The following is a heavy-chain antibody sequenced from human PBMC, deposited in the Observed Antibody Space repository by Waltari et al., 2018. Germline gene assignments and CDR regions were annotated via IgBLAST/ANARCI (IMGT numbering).Heavy chain of an antibody. CDR2: MYYSEPT. CDR3: ARLYKASDYVDN. D-gene: IGHD1-20*01. Sequence: QLQLQESGPGLVKASETLSLTCTVSGGSISSTTYYWGWIRLPPGKGLEWIGSMYYSEPTRYNPSLKSRVTISLDTSKNQFSRKLTSVTAADTAVYFCARLYKASDYVDNWGQGTLVTVSS. V-gene: IGHV4-39*07. CDR1: GGSISSTTYY. J-gene: IGHJ4*02.